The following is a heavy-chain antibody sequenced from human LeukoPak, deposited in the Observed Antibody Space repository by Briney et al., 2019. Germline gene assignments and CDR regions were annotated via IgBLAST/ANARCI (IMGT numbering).Heavy chain of an antibody. Sequence: SETLSLTCTVSGGSLSSSSYYWGWIRQPPGKGVERFGSIYYSGSTYYNPSLKSRVTISVDTSKNQYSLKLSSVTAADAAVYYCGSSSVVAATGFDPWGQGTLVTVSS. V-gene: IGHV4-39*01. CDR3: GSSSVVAATGFDP. CDR2: IYYSGST. D-gene: IGHD2-15*01. CDR1: GGSLSSSSYY. J-gene: IGHJ5*02.